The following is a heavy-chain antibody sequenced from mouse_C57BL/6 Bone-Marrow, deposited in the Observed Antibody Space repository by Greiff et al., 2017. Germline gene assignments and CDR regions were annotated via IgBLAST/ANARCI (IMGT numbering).Heavy chain of an antibody. J-gene: IGHJ3*01. D-gene: IGHD4-1*01. Sequence: EVQLVESGGDLVKPGGSLKLSCAASGFTFSSYGMSWVRQTPDKRLEWVATISSGGSYTYYPDSVKGRFTISRDNAKNTLYLQMSSLKSEDTAMYYCARLTGPWFAYWGQGTLVTVSA. CDR2: ISSGGSYT. CDR1: GFTFSSYG. V-gene: IGHV5-6*01. CDR3: ARLTGPWFAY.